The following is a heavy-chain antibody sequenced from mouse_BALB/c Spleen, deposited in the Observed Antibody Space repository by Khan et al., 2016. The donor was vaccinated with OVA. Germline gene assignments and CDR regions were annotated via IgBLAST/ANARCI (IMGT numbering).Heavy chain of an antibody. CDR1: GFSLNDYG. Sequence: VQLVESGPGLVAPSQNLSITCTVSGFSLNDYGVSWICQPPGKGLEWLGVIWGGGSTYYNSALKSRLSITKDNSKSQVFLKMSSLQSDDTAIFYCAKGVWSYYYTLDYWGQGTSVTVSS. J-gene: IGHJ4*01. V-gene: IGHV2-6-5*01. CDR3: AKGVWSYYYTLDY. CDR2: IWGGGST.